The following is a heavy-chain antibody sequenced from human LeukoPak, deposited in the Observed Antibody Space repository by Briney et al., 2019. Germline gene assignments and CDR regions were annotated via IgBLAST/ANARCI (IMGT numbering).Heavy chain of an antibody. D-gene: IGHD3-22*01. Sequence: GGSLRLSCAASGFTFSSYAMSWVRQAPGKGLEWVSAISGSGGNTYYADSVKGRFTISRDNSKNTLYLQMNSLRAEDTAVYYCAKEYYDSSGYHRPGAFDIWGQGTMVTVSS. CDR2: ISGSGGNT. J-gene: IGHJ3*02. V-gene: IGHV3-23*01. CDR3: AKEYYDSSGYHRPGAFDI. CDR1: GFTFSSYA.